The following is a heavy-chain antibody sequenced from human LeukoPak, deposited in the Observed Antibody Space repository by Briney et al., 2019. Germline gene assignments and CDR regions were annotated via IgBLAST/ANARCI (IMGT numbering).Heavy chain of an antibody. CDR2: INPNSGGT. Sequence: ASVKVSCKASGYTFTGYYMHWVRQAPGQGLEWMGWINPNSGGTNYAQKFQGRVTMTRDTSISTAYMELSRLRSDDTAVYSCARDEGFGELFDYWGQGTLVTVPS. CDR1: GYTFTGYY. V-gene: IGHV1-2*02. D-gene: IGHD3-10*01. J-gene: IGHJ4*02. CDR3: ARDEGFGELFDY.